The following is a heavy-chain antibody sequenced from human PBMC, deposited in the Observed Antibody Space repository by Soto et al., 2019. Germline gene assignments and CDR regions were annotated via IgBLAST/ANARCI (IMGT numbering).Heavy chain of an antibody. CDR2: INTYNGNT. V-gene: IGHV1-18*01. J-gene: IGHJ6*02. CDR1: GYTFTRYG. CDR3: AMVDVYVTPSPQDV. Sequence: QVQLVQSGAEVKNLGASVKVSGRASGYTFTRYGIGWARRAPGQGLEWRGWINTYNGNTNYEQNVQGRVTLTTDTSTSTAYMELRSLRSNDTAIYYCAMVDVYVTPSPQDVWGQGTTVIVSS. D-gene: IGHD3-16*01.